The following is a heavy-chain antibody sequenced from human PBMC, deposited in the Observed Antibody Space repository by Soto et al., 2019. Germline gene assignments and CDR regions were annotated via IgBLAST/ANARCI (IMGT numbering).Heavy chain of an antibody. Sequence: GGSLRLSCAASGFTFSSYAMSWVRQAPGKGLEWVSTISGSGDSTFYADSVRGRFTLSRDNSKNTLFLQMTNLRAEDTALFYCSKGDSSPLNRLDSCAQGSLVTVSS. D-gene: IGHD2-21*01. V-gene: IGHV3-23*01. CDR3: SKGDSSPLNRLDS. CDR2: ISGSGDST. CDR1: GFTFSSYA. J-gene: IGHJ5*01.